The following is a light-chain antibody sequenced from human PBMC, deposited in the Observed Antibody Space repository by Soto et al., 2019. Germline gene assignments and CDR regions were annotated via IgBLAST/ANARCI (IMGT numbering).Light chain of an antibody. J-gene: IGKJ1*01. CDR2: AAS. CDR3: PQYNSYSPWT. CDR1: QDISSY. Sequence: IQVTQSPSSLSASVGDRVTITCRASQDISSYLAWYQQKPGKAPTLLIYAASTLQSGVPSRFSGSGFGTDFTLTISSLQAEDFASYYCPQYNSYSPWTSGQGTKVDIK. V-gene: IGKV1-9*01.